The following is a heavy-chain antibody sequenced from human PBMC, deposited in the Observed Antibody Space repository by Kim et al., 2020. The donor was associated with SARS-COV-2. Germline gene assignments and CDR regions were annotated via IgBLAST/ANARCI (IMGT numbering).Heavy chain of an antibody. Sequence: KTDYTHCVQGRFTISRDNSKNTLYLKMKSLRAEDTAVYYCAREYGTEFDYWGQGTLVTVSS. J-gene: IGHJ4*02. D-gene: IGHD3-10*01. CDR2: KT. V-gene: IGHV3-33*01. CDR3: AREYGTEFDY.